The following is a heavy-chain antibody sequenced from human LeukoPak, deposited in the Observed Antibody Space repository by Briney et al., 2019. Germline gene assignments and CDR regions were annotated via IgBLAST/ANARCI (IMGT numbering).Heavy chain of an antibody. J-gene: IGHJ3*02. CDR1: GGSISSGNW. V-gene: IGHV4-4*02. Sequence: SGTLSITCAVSGGSISSGNWWRWVRQPPGKGLEWIGEIYHSGSTNYNPSLKSRVTISVDKSKNQFSLKLSSVTAADTAVYYCARLRPTRGDAFDIWGQGTMVTVSS. CDR3: ARLRPTRGDAFDI. D-gene: IGHD3-10*01. CDR2: IYHSGST.